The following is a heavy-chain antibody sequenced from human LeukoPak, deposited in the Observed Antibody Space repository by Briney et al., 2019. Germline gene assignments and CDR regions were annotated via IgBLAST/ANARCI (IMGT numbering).Heavy chain of an antibody. Sequence: GGSLRLSCAASGFTFSDYYMSWIRQAPGKGLEWVSYISSSGSTIYYADSVKGRFTISRDNAKNSLYLQMNSLRAEDTAVYYCAKDRSSSWPSYSYYYYGMDVWGQGTTVTVSS. V-gene: IGHV3-11*04. CDR1: GFTFSDYY. CDR3: AKDRSSSWPSYSYYYYGMDV. D-gene: IGHD6-13*01. J-gene: IGHJ6*02. CDR2: ISSSGSTI.